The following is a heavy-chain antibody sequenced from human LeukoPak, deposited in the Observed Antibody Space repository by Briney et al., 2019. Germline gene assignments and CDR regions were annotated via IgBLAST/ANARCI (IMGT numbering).Heavy chain of an antibody. D-gene: IGHD3/OR15-3a*01. CDR2: IWYGGSNK. Sequence: PGRSLTLSCAASGFTFSSYGMHWVRQAPGKGLEWVAVIWYGGSNKYYADSVKGRFTISRDNSKNTLYLQMNSLRAEDTAVYYCARGYGDRLDCLDPWGQGTLVTVSS. CDR1: GFTFSSYG. J-gene: IGHJ5*02. CDR3: ARGYGDRLDCLDP. V-gene: IGHV3-33*01.